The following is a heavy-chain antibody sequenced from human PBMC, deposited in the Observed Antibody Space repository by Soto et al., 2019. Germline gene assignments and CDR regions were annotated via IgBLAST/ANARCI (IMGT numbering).Heavy chain of an antibody. Sequence: QVQLQESGPGLVKPSETLSLTCTVSGGSISSYYWSWIRQPPGKGLEWIGYIYYSGSTNYNPSLKLRVTISVDTSKNQFSLKLSSVTAADTAVYYCARGEGGYDILTGYYSITGWFDPWGQGTLVTVSS. CDR3: ARGEGGYDILTGYYSITGWFDP. V-gene: IGHV4-59*01. CDR1: GGSISSYY. D-gene: IGHD3-9*01. CDR2: IYYSGST. J-gene: IGHJ5*02.